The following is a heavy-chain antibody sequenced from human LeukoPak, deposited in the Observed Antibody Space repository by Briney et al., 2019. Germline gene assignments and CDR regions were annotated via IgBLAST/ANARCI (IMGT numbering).Heavy chain of an antibody. Sequence: GASVKVSCKASGYTFSGYYIHWVRQAPGQGLEWMGWINPNTGGTKYAQRFQDRVTMTRDTSISTAYMELSRLRSDDTAVYYCAREEYYGSGRPFDYWGQGTLVTVSS. J-gene: IGHJ4*02. D-gene: IGHD3-10*01. CDR3: AREEYYGSGRPFDY. CDR2: INPNTGGT. CDR1: GYTFSGYY. V-gene: IGHV1-2*02.